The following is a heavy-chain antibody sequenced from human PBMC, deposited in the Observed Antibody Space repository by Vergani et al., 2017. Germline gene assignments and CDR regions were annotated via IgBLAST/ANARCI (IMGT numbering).Heavy chain of an antibody. V-gene: IGHV3-15*01. CDR2: IKSKTDGGTT. D-gene: IGHD3-3*01. CDR3: TTEQRIFGVVIIFDY. J-gene: IGHJ4*02. Sequence: EVQLVESGGGLVKPGGSLRLSCAASGFTFSNAWMSWVRQAPGKGLEWVGRIKSKTDGGTTDYAAPVKGRFTISRDDSKNTLYLQMNSLKTEDTAVYYCTTEQRIFGVVIIFDYWGQGTLVTVSS. CDR1: GFTFSNAW.